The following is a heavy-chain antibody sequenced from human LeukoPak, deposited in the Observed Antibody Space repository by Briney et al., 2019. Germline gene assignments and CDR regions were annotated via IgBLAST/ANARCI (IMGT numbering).Heavy chain of an antibody. V-gene: IGHV4-34*01. Sequence: SSETLSLTCAVYGGSFSGYYWSWIRQPPGKGLEWIGEINHSGSTNYNPSLKSRVTISVDTSKNQFSLKLSSVTAADTAVYYCARAPHRPVVVTASGGWFDPWGQGTLVTVSS. CDR3: ARAPHRPVVVTASGGWFDP. D-gene: IGHD2-21*02. J-gene: IGHJ5*02. CDR1: GGSFSGYY. CDR2: INHSGST.